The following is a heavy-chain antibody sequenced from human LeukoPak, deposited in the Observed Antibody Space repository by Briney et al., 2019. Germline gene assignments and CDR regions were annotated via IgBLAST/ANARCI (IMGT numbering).Heavy chain of an antibody. J-gene: IGHJ5*02. Sequence: ASVKVSCKASGYTFTSYGISWVRQAPGQGLEWMGWISAYSGNTNYAQKLQGRVTMTTDTSTSTAYMELRSLRSDDTAVYYCARDRRMIVVVRGEGFDPWGQGTLVTVSS. CDR1: GYTFTSYG. V-gene: IGHV1-18*01. D-gene: IGHD3-22*01. CDR2: ISAYSGNT. CDR3: ARDRRMIVVVRGEGFDP.